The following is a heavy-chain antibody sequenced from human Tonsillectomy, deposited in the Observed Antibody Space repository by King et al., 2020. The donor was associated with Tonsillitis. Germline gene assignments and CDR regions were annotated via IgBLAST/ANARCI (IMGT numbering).Heavy chain of an antibody. D-gene: IGHD6-19*01. CDR3: ARSGYSSGYQDF. V-gene: IGHV4-61*02. CDR1: GASISGGSYY. Sequence: QLQESGPGLVKPSQTLSLTCTVSGASISGGSYYWSWIRQPAGKGLEWIGRIYTTGNTNYNPSLKSRVTMSVDTSKNQFSLMLNSLTAADTAVYYCARSGYSSGYQDFWGQGTLVTVSS. J-gene: IGHJ4*02. CDR2: IYTTGNT.